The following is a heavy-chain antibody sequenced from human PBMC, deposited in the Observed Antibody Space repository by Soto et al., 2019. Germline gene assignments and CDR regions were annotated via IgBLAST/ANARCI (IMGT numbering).Heavy chain of an antibody. J-gene: IGHJ4*02. V-gene: IGHV3-30*18. Sequence: QVQLVESGGGVVQPGRSLRLSCAASGFTFSSYGMHWVRQAPGKGLEWVALISYDGTNKYFADSVKGRFTISRDNSNNTLYLQMNSLRAEDTAVYYCVKTGCSNGVCPRRFDYWGQGPLVTVSS. CDR2: ISYDGTNK. CDR3: VKTGCSNGVCPRRFDY. CDR1: GFTFSSYG. D-gene: IGHD2-8*01.